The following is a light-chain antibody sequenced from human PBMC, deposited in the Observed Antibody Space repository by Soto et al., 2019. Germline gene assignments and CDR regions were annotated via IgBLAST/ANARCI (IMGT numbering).Light chain of an antibody. CDR2: AAS. Sequence: DIQMTQSPSSLSASVGDRVTITCRASQTITGYLNWYQQRPGKAPKLLIYAASRLQSGVPSRFSGSASGTDFTLTINSLQPEDFATYYCQQSHGIPYTFGQGTKLEIK. V-gene: IGKV1-39*01. J-gene: IGKJ2*01. CDR3: QQSHGIPYT. CDR1: QTITGY.